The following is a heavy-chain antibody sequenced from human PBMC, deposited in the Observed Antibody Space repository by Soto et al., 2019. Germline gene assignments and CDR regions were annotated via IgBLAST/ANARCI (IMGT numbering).Heavy chain of an antibody. CDR2: IWCDGSII. Sequence: GGSLRLSCAASGFTFSSYGMHWVRQAPGKGLEWVAVIWCDGSIIYYADSVKGRFTISRDNSKNSLYLQMNSLKTEDTGIYYCTTDSYSTMIVVRFDYWGHGTLVTVSS. CDR1: GFTFSSYG. D-gene: IGHD3-22*01. J-gene: IGHJ4*01. CDR3: TTDSYSTMIVVRFDY. V-gene: IGHV3-33*01.